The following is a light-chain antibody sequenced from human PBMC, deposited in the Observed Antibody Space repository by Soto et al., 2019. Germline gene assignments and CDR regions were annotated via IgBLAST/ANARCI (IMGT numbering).Light chain of an antibody. CDR3: QQYETFPGT. CDR1: QSVSSY. Sequence: IVLTQSPATLSLSQEERATLSCRASQSVSSYLAWYQQKPGQAPRLIIYGASTGATGIPARFSGSGSGTKFTLTIASLQPDDVATYYCQQYETFPGTLGPGTKVDIK. J-gene: IGKJ1*01. CDR2: GAS. V-gene: IGKV3-11*01.